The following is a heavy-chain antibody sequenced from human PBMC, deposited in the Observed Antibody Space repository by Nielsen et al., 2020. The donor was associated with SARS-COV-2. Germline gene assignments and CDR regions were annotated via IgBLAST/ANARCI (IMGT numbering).Heavy chain of an antibody. CDR2: INDSGTT. J-gene: IGHJ6*02. D-gene: IGHD3-3*01. CDR1: GGAFSGYR. CDR3: ARGIYDFLSGSDVSLNGLDV. Sequence: SQTPSLTRGVLGGAFSGYRWTWVRQSSGKGLEWLGEINDSGTTNYNPPLTGRVSISQDASKRQLSLKLSSVTAADTALYFCARGIYDFLSGSDVSLNGLDVWSQGTTVTVSS. V-gene: IGHV4-34*01.